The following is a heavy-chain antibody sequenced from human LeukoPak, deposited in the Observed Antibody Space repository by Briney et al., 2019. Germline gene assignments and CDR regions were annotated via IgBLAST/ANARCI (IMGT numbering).Heavy chain of an antibody. Sequence: SETLSLTCSVSGVSITSDTYFWSWIRQPVGKALEWIGRMDFSGSTNYNPSLRSRVTLSLDTSKNQFSLKLSSVTAADTAVYYCARYSGTGYGMYYFDFWGQGTLVTVSS. J-gene: IGHJ4*02. CDR3: ARYSGTGYGMYYFDF. CDR2: MDFSGST. CDR1: GVSITSDTYF. D-gene: IGHD1-1*01. V-gene: IGHV4-61*02.